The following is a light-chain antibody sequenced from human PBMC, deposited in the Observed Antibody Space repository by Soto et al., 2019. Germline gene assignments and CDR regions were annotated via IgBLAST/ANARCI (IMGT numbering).Light chain of an antibody. V-gene: IGLV2-14*01. Sequence: QSALTQPASVSGSPGQSITMSCTGTSSDVGGYNYVSWYQHHPGKAPKLIIYEVNNRPSGVSNRFSGSKSGNTASLTISGLQAEDEADYYCSSYTTSSTLVFGGGTKLTVL. CDR3: SSYTTSSTLV. CDR1: SSDVGGYNY. CDR2: EVN. J-gene: IGLJ3*02.